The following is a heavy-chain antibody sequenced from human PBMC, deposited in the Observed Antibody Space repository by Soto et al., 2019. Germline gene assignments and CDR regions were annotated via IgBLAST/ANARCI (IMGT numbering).Heavy chain of an antibody. CDR1: GFTFSKFV. V-gene: IGHV3-23*01. Sequence: EVQLLESGGDLVQPGGSLRLSCAASGFTFSKFVMRWVRQTPGKGLEWVSTITETGGDTYYTDSVKGRFTISRDNSKNTLYLQMSSLRAEDTALYCCTKASPDRHHMDVWGQGTTVNVSS. CDR2: ITETGGDT. J-gene: IGHJ6*02. CDR3: TKASPDRHHMDV.